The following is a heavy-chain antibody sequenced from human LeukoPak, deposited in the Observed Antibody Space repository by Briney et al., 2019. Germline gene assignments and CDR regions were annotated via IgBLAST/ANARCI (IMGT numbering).Heavy chain of an antibody. CDR3: ARYWDPRVRTFDI. CDR1: GFTFSNYA. V-gene: IGHV3-23*01. Sequence: GGSLRLSCAASGFTFSNYAMSWVRQAPGKGLEWVSLISANGGSIAYADSVRGRFIISRDNSKNTLYLQMNSLRAEDTALYYCARYWDPRVRTFDIWGQGTVVTVS. J-gene: IGHJ3*02. CDR2: ISANGGSI. D-gene: IGHD2-15*01.